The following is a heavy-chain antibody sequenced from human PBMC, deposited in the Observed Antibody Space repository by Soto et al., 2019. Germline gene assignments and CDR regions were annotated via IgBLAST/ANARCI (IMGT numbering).Heavy chain of an antibody. V-gene: IGHV4-59*01. CDR1: GGSISSYY. D-gene: IGHD2-15*01. CDR2: IYYSGST. J-gene: IGHJ5*02. CDR3: ARDPGPYCSGAGCYVDP. Sequence: SETLSLTCTVSGGSISSYYWSWIRQPPGKGLEWIGYIYYSGSTNYNPSLKSRVTIPVDTSKNQFPLKLSSVTAADTAVYYCARDPGPYCSGAGCYVDPWGQGTLVTVSS.